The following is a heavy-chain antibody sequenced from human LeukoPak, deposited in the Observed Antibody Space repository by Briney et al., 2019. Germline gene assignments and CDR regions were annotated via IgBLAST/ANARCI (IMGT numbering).Heavy chain of an antibody. D-gene: IGHD3-16*01. J-gene: IGHJ6*03. Sequence: GGSLRLSCAASGFTFSNAWMSWVRQAPGKGLEWVGRIKSKTDGGTTDYAAPVKGRFTISRDDSKNTLYLQMNSLKTEDTAVYYCITDYAYPYYYYYMDVWGKGTTVTVSS. CDR3: ITDYAYPYYYYYMDV. CDR2: IKSKTDGGTT. V-gene: IGHV3-15*01. CDR1: GFTFSNAW.